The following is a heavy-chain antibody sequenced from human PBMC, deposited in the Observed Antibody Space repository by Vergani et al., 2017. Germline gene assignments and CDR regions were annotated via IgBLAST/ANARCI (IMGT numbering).Heavy chain of an antibody. J-gene: IGHJ6*02. CDR1: GFTFSSYA. CDR2: ISYDGSNK. V-gene: IGHV3-30-3*01. CDR3: AKDGYXGSGSHGVGGGMDV. Sequence: QVQLVESGGGVVQPGRSLRLSCAASGFTFSSYAMHWVRQAPGKGLEWVAVISYDGSNKYYADSVKGRFTISRDNSKNTLYLQMNSLRAEDTAVYYCAKDGYXGSGSHGVGGGMDVWGQGTTVTVSS. D-gene: IGHD3-10*01.